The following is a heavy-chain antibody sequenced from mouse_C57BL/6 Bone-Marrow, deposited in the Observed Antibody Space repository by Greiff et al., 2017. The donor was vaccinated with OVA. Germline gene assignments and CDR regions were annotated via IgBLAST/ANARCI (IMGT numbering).Heavy chain of an antibody. D-gene: IGHD1-1*01. CDR1: GYSFTGYN. J-gene: IGHJ1*03. CDR3: ALTTVDLVGYFDV. V-gene: IGHV1-39*01. CDR2: INTNYGTT. Sequence: EVQVVESGPELVKPGASVKISCKASGYSFTGYNMNWVKQSNGKSLEWIGVINTNYGTTSYNQKFKGKATLTVDQSSSTAYMQLNSLTSESSAVYYCALTTVDLVGYFDVWGTGTTVTVSS.